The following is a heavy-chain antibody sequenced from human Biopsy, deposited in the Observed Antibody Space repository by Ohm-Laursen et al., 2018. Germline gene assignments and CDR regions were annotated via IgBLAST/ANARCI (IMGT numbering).Heavy chain of an antibody. J-gene: IGHJ5*02. Sequence: GTLSLTCSVSGGSIFSYYWTWIRQPPGKGLEWIGHVYNGGITNYNPSLKSRVTISKDTSKNQFSLQVNSVTAADTAVYYCARTPRDSFWSGSYKRGLWFDPWGQGTLVIVSS. D-gene: IGHD3-3*01. CDR2: VYNGGIT. CDR3: ARTPRDSFWSGSYKRGLWFDP. CDR1: GGSIFSYY. V-gene: IGHV4-59*01.